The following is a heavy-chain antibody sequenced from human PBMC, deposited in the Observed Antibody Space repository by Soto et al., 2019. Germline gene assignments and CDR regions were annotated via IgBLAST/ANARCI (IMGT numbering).Heavy chain of an antibody. CDR3: ARGRYGDY. Sequence: QVHLVQSGAEVKKPGASVKVSCKASGYTFTSYGITWVRQAPGQGLEWMGWISAHNGNTDYAQKLQGRVIVTRDTSTRTAYMEVGSLGSDDTAVYYCARGRYGDYWGQGALVTVSS. V-gene: IGHV1-18*01. J-gene: IGHJ4*02. CDR1: GYTFTSYG. CDR2: ISAHNGNT. D-gene: IGHD1-1*01.